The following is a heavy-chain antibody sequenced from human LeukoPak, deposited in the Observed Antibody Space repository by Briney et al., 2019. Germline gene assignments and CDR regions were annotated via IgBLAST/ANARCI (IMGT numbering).Heavy chain of an antibody. Sequence: SETLSLTCTVSGGSISSYYWSWIRQPPGKGLEWIGYIYYSGSTNYNPSLKSRVTISVDTSKNQFSLKLSSVTAADTAVYYCARGRDGYKRFDYWGQGTLVTVSS. CDR1: GGSISSYY. J-gene: IGHJ4*02. D-gene: IGHD5-24*01. CDR2: IYYSGST. V-gene: IGHV4-59*01. CDR3: ARGRDGYKRFDY.